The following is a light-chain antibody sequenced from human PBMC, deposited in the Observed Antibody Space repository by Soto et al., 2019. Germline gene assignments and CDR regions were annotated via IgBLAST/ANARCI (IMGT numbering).Light chain of an antibody. CDR1: SSDVGGYNF. V-gene: IGLV2-11*01. CDR3: CSYAGSYTLWV. J-gene: IGLJ3*02. CDR2: DVS. Sequence: QSALTQPRSVSGSPGQSVTISCTGTSSDVGGYNFVSWYQQYPGKAPKLIIYDVSKRPSGVPDRFSGSKSGNTASLTISGLRAEDEADYYCCSYAGSYTLWVFGGGTKLTVL.